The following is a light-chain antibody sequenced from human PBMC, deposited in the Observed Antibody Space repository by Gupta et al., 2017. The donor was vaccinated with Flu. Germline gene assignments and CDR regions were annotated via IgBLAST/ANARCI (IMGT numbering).Light chain of an antibody. Sequence: VTISCTGSSSNVGAGYDVNWYQQLPGTAPKLLIYGNNNRPSGVPDRFSGSKSGTSASLAITGLQAEDETDYYCQSYDSSLSGLVFGGGTKLTVL. V-gene: IGLV1-40*01. J-gene: IGLJ2*01. CDR3: QSYDSSLSGLV. CDR1: SSNVGAGYD. CDR2: GNN.